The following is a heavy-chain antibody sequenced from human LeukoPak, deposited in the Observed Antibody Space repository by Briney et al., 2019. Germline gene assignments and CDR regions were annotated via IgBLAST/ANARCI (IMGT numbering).Heavy chain of an antibody. Sequence: ASVKVSCKASGYTFTGYYMHWVRQAPGQGLEWMGWINPNSGGTNYAQKFQGGVTMTRDTSISTAYMELSRLRSDDTAVYYCARARSQDIVVVYDPDYWGQGTLVTVSS. J-gene: IGHJ4*02. D-gene: IGHD2-2*01. CDR3: ARARSQDIVVVYDPDY. V-gene: IGHV1-2*02. CDR1: GYTFTGYY. CDR2: INPNSGGT.